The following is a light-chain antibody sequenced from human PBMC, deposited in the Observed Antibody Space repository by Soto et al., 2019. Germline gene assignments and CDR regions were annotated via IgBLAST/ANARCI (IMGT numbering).Light chain of an antibody. V-gene: IGKV1-39*01. CDR1: QNAIRY. CDR3: QQSYSTLFP. CDR2: AVS. Sequence: IQITQCPSSLSASVGDRVTITCRAGQNAIRYLNWYQQKPGRAPNLLIYAVSHLQSGVPSRFSGSGSWTELPLTINDRQREDLATHYCQQSYSTLFPLGPGTKVEIK. J-gene: IGKJ3*01.